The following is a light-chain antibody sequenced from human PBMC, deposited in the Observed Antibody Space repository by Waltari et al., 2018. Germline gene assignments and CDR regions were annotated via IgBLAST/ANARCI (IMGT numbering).Light chain of an antibody. CDR2: EVN. J-gene: IGLJ2*01. Sequence: QSALPQPPSASGSPGQSVTISCTGTNSDVGTYNYVSWFQQHPGRDPKLLIYEVNKRPSGVPDRFSGSKSDNRASLTVSGLQADDEAVYHCSSYAGSNTLVFGGGTKLTVL. CDR3: SSYAGSNTLV. V-gene: IGLV2-8*01. CDR1: NSDVGTYNY.